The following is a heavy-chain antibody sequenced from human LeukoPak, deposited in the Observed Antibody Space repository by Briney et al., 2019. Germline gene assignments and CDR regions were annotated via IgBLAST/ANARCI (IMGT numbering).Heavy chain of an antibody. CDR2: ISGDGGSS. V-gene: IGHV3-43*02. CDR3: AKDMGGSGRNWASNWFDP. D-gene: IGHD1-26*01. J-gene: IGHJ5*02. CDR1: GFTFGDYP. Sequence: GGSLRLSCAASGFTFGDYPMHWVRQAPGKGLEGVSLISGDGGSSFQADSVRGRFTISRDNSKNSLYLQMNSLRSEDTALYYCAKDMGGSGRNWASNWFDPWGQGTLVTVSS.